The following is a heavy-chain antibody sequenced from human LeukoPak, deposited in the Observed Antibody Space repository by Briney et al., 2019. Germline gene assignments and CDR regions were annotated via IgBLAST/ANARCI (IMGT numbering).Heavy chain of an antibody. J-gene: IGHJ4*02. D-gene: IGHD2-15*01. CDR3: AKVGRGGRGFDY. CDR1: GFTFSSYW. CDR2: INHNGNVN. Sequence: PGGSLRLSCAASGFTFSSYWMNWARQAPGKGLEWVASINHNGNVNYYVDSVKGRFTISRDNAKNSLYLQMSNLRAEDTAVYYCAKVGRGGRGFDYWGQGTLVTVSS. V-gene: IGHV3-7*03.